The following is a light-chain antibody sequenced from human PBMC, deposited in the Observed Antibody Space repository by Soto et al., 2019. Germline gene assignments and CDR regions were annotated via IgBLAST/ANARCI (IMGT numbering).Light chain of an antibody. CDR3: QQYDSLPRT. Sequence: DIQMTQSPSSVSASVGDRVTITCRASQGISNWLAWYQQKPGKAPKLLIYDASNLETGVPSRFSGSGSGTDFNLTISSLQPEDIATYYCQQYDSLPRTFGQGTKVDIK. V-gene: IGKV1-33*01. CDR1: QGISNW. CDR2: DAS. J-gene: IGKJ1*01.